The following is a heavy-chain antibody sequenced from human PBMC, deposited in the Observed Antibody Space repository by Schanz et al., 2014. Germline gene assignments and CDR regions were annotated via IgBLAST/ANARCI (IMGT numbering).Heavy chain of an antibody. CDR2: IYHSGNT. V-gene: IGHV4-4*02. J-gene: IGHJ6*02. Sequence: QVQLQESGPGLVKPSGTLSLTCAVSGASISSSNWWSWVRQPPGKGLEWIGEIYHSGNTNYNASLKSVVTISGDNSKNHFSLNVSSATAADTAVYYCAGDSVRGATGGYGVDVWGQGTTVTVSS. CDR3: AGDSVRGATGGYGVDV. CDR1: GASISSSNW. D-gene: IGHD2-8*02.